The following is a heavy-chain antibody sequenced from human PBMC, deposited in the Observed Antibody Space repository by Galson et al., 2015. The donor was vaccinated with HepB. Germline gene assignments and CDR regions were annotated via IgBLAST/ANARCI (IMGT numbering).Heavy chain of an antibody. J-gene: IGHJ4*02. CDR1: GGTFSSYA. D-gene: IGHD3-9*01. CDR3: ARVSSMDFDWLSPVDY. Sequence: SVKVSCKASGGTFSSYAISWVRQAPGQGLEWMGGIIPIFGTANYAQKFQGRVAITADESTSTAYMELSSLRSEDTAVYYCARVSSMDFDWLSPVDYWGQGTLVTVSS. V-gene: IGHV1-69*13. CDR2: IIPIFGTA.